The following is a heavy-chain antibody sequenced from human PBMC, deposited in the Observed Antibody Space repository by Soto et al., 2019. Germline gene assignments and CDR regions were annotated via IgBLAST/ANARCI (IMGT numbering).Heavy chain of an antibody. Sequence: SQTKSLTSTVSGGSIGSINGWRWVRQTTGKGLEWIGEIYHSGSTNYNPSLKSRVTISVDKSKNQFSLRLSSVTAADTAVYYFAIFLPGATPYYYVSGMDVWVKGTTVPVS. D-gene: IGHD2-21*01. CDR3: AIFLPGATPYYYVSGMDV. J-gene: IGHJ6*04. CDR1: GGSIGSING. CDR2: IYHSGST. V-gene: IGHV4-4*02.